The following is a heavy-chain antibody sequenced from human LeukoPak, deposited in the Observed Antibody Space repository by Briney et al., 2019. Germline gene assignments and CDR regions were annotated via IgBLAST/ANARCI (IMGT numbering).Heavy chain of an antibody. Sequence: PSQTLALTCAVSGGSISSGGYSWSWIRHPPGKGLEWIGYIYHSGSTCYNPSPKSRVTISVDRSQHPFSLKLSSGTAADRAVYYCARVYSMVLGPWGQGTLVTVSS. D-gene: IGHD3-10*01. CDR1: GGSISSGGYS. V-gene: IGHV4-30-2*01. CDR3: ARVYSMVLGP. CDR2: IYHSGST. J-gene: IGHJ5*02.